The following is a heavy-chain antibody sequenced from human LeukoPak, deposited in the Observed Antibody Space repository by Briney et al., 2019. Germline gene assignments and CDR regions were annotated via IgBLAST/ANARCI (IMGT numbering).Heavy chain of an antibody. CDR2: ISISGSTI. V-gene: IGHV3-48*03. CDR3: ATSYSG. CDR1: GFTFSSYE. Sequence: GGSLRLSCTASGFTFSSYEMNWVRQAPGKGLEWVSYISISGSTIYYADSVRGRFTISRDDAKNSLYLQMDSLRAEDTAVYYCATSYSGWGQGTLVTVSS. D-gene: IGHD6-13*01. J-gene: IGHJ4*02.